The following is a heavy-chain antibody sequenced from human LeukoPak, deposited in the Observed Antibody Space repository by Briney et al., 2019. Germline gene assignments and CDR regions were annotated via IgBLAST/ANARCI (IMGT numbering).Heavy chain of an antibody. Sequence: GGSLRLSCAASGFTFTNYVMSWVRQAPGKGLEWVSSVSGGGGTTYYADSVKGRFAISRDNSKDTLYLQMNSLRAEDTAVYFCAKASRQAAVASPLDYWGQGSLVTVSS. CDR3: AKASRQAAVASPLDY. D-gene: IGHD6-19*01. CDR1: GFTFTNYV. CDR2: VSGGGGTT. J-gene: IGHJ4*02. V-gene: IGHV3-23*01.